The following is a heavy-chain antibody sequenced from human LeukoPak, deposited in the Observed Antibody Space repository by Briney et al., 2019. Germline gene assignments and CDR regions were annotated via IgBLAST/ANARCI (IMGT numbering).Heavy chain of an antibody. Sequence: GGSLRLSCAASGFTFSSSWMSWVRQAPEKGLEWVAMIKQDGSEKYYVDSVKGRFTISRDNAKNSLYLQMNSLRAEETAVYYYAKPDYGHPDYYYGMDVWGQGTTVTVSS. V-gene: IGHV3-7*01. D-gene: IGHD4/OR15-4a*01. J-gene: IGHJ6*02. CDR1: GFTFSSSW. CDR2: IKQDGSEK. CDR3: AKPDYGHPDYYYGMDV.